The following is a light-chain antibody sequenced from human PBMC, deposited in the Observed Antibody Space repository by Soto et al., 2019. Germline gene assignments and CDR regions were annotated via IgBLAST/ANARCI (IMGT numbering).Light chain of an antibody. CDR3: QQFNDYPLS. CDR1: RDISSA. J-gene: IGKJ4*01. Sequence: AIQLTQSPSSLSASVGDRVTITCRASRDISSALAWYRQKPGSPPNLLIYDASSLETGVPSRFSGSRSGTDFTLTINRLQPEDFATYYCQQFNDYPLSFGGGTKVEIK. CDR2: DAS. V-gene: IGKV1D-13*01.